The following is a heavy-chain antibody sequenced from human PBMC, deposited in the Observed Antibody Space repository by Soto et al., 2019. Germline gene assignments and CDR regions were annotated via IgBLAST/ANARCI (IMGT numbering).Heavy chain of an antibody. CDR1: GFTFSSYA. CDR3: ARDGGDAFDI. J-gene: IGHJ3*02. CDR2: ISYDGSNK. D-gene: IGHD3-16*01. Sequence: QVQLVESGGGVVQPGRSLRLSCAASGFTFSSYAMHWVRQAPGKGLEWVAVISYDGSNKYYADSVKGRFTISRDNSKNTLYLQMNSLRAEDTAVYYCARDGGDAFDIWGQGTMVTVSS. V-gene: IGHV3-30-3*01.